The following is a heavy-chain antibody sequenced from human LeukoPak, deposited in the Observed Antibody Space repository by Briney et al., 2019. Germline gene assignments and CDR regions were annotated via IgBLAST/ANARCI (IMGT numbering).Heavy chain of an antibody. J-gene: IGHJ4*02. V-gene: IGHV1-18*01. CDR3: ARGASGVGYCSSTSCYDY. CDR1: GYTFTSYG. CDR2: ISAYNGNT. Sequence: ASVNVSCKASGYTFTSYGISWVRQAPGQGLEWMGGISAYNGNTDYAQKLQGRVTMTTDTSTSTAYMELRSLRSDDTAVYYCARGASGVGYCSSTSCYDYWGQGTLVTVSS. D-gene: IGHD2-2*01.